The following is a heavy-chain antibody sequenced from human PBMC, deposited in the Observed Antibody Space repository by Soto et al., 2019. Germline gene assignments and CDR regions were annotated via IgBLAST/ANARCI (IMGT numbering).Heavy chain of an antibody. V-gene: IGHV4-59*08. D-gene: IGHD5-18*01. Sequence: PSETLSLTCTVSGDSISSTSWSWIRQPPGKGLEWIGFGHHSGRSDSNPSLKSRVTISVDTSKNQFSLKLSSVTAADTAVYYCACIFSGGYGHGFYYYGMDVWGQGTTVTVSS. J-gene: IGHJ6*02. CDR3: ACIFSGGYGHGFYYYGMDV. CDR1: GDSISSTS. CDR2: GHHSGRS.